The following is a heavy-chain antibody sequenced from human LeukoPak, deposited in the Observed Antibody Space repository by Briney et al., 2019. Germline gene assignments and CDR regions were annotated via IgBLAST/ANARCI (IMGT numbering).Heavy chain of an antibody. V-gene: IGHV5-51*01. D-gene: IGHD2-2*01. J-gene: IGHJ4*02. CDR1: GYSFTSYW. CDR2: IYPGDSDT. Sequence: GESLKISCKGSGYSFTSYWIGWVRQMPGKGLEWMGIIYPGDSDTRYSLSFQGQVTISADKSISTAYLQWSSLKASDTAMYYCARVGSSTSGQDYFDYWGQGTLVTVSS. CDR3: ARVGSSTSGQDYFDY.